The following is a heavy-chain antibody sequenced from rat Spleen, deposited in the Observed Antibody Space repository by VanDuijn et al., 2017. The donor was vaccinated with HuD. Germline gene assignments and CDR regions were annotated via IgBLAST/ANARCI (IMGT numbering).Heavy chain of an antibody. Sequence: EVQLVESDGGLVQPGRSLKLSCVASGFIFSDHYVAWVRQAPTKGLEWVATISTGGGNTYYRDSVKGRFTISRDNAKSTLYLQMDSLRSEDTATYYCAREDYGGYSLDYWGQGVMVTVSS. D-gene: IGHD1-11*01. CDR3: AREDYGGYSLDY. J-gene: IGHJ2*01. CDR1: GFIFSDHY. V-gene: IGHV5S23*01. CDR2: ISTGGGNT.